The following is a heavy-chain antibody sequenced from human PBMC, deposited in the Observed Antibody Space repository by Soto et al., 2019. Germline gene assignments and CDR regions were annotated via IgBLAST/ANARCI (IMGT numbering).Heavy chain of an antibody. CDR1: GGTFSSYT. CDR3: ASTKHRIAAAEDY. Sequence: QVQLVQSGAEVKKPGSSVKVSCKASGGTFSSYTISWVRQAPGQGLEWMGRIIPILGIANYAQKFQGRVTSTADKSTSTAYMELSSLRSEDTAVYYCASTKHRIAAAEDYWGQGTLVTVSS. CDR2: IIPILGIA. V-gene: IGHV1-69*02. D-gene: IGHD6-13*01. J-gene: IGHJ4*02.